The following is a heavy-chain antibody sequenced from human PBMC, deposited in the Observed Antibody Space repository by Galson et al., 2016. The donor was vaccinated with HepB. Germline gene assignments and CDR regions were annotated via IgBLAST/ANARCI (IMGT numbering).Heavy chain of an antibody. D-gene: IGHD1-7*01. CDR2: ISGSAMTFT. V-gene: IGHV3-48*03. Sequence: SLRLSCAASGFTFNTYAMHWVRQAPGKGLEYIAYISGSAMTFTNYAESVEGRFTISRDNAKFSVHLQMNSLRVEDTAVYFCARGTSPDYWGQGTLVIVSS. CDR1: GFTFNTYA. CDR3: ARGTSPDY. J-gene: IGHJ4*02.